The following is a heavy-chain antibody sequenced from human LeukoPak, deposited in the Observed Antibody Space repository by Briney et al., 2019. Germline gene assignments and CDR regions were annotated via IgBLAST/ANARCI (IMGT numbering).Heavy chain of an antibody. V-gene: IGHV3-23*01. CDR1: GFIFSSYA. CDR3: AKVVPYYDFWSGYPFDY. CDR2: ISGSGGST. J-gene: IGHJ4*02. D-gene: IGHD3-3*01. Sequence: PGGSLRLSCAASGFIFSSYAMSWVRQAPGKGLEWVSTISGSGGSTYYADSVKGRFTISRDNSKNTVYLQMNSLRAEDTAVYYCAKVVPYYDFWSGYPFDYWGQGTLVTVSS.